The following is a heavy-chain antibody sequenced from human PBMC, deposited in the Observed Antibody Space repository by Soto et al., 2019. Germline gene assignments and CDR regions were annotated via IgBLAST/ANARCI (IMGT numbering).Heavy chain of an antibody. J-gene: IGHJ4*02. CDR1: GFTFSSYG. CDR3: AKYGTNYYDSSGPPGY. CDR2: ISYDGSNK. Sequence: GGSLRLSCAASGFTFSSYGMHWVRQAPGKGLEWVAVISYDGSNKYYADSVKGRFTISRDNSKNTLYLQMNSLRAEDTAVYYCAKYGTNYYDSSGPPGYWGQGTLVTVSS. V-gene: IGHV3-30*18. D-gene: IGHD3-22*01.